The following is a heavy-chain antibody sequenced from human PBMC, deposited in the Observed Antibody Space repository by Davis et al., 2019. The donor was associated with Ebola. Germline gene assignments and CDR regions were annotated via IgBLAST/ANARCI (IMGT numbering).Heavy chain of an antibody. CDR1: GFTFSSYW. CDR3: ASKGILVPAAIGGFDY. CDR2: INSDGSST. Sequence: HTGGSLRLSCAASGFTFSSYWMHWVRQPPGKGLVWVSRINSDGSSTTYADSVKGRFTISRDNAKNTLYLQMNSLRAEDTAVYYCASKGILVPAAIGGFDYWGQGTLVTVSS. V-gene: IGHV3-74*01. J-gene: IGHJ4*02. D-gene: IGHD2-2*02.